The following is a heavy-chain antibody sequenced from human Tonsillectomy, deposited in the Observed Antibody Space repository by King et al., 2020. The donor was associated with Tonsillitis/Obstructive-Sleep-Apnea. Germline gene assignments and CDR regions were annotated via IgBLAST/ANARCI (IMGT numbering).Heavy chain of an antibody. Sequence: VQLVESGGGLVQPGGSLRLSCAASGFTFSSYWMHWVRQAPGKGLVWVSRINSDGSTTSYADSVKGRFTISRDNAKKTLYLQMNSLRAEDTAVYYCARGYSGSYRVDYWGQGTLVTVSS. V-gene: IGHV3-74*01. CDR2: INSDGSTT. CDR1: GFTFSSYW. CDR3: ARGYSGSYRVDY. J-gene: IGHJ4*02. D-gene: IGHD1-26*01.